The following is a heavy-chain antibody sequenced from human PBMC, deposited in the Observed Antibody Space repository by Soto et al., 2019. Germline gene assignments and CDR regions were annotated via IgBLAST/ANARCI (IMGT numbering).Heavy chain of an antibody. CDR2: INAGNGNT. Sequence: EASVKVSCKASGYTFTSYAMHWVRQAPGQRLEWMGWINAGNGNTRYSQKFQGRVTITRDTSASTAYMELSTLRSEDTAVYYCARDPGWNYDYWGQGTLVTVSS. J-gene: IGHJ4*02. V-gene: IGHV1-3*01. CDR1: GYTFTSYA. CDR3: ARDPGWNYDY. D-gene: IGHD1-7*01.